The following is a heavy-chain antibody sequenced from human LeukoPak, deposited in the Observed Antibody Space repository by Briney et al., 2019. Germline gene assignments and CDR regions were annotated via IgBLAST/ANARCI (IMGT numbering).Heavy chain of an antibody. CDR1: GYTFTNYY. CDR2: MDPSDGRP. V-gene: IGHV1-46*01. CDR3: AREQDIGMVSALDY. J-gene: IGHJ4*02. D-gene: IGHD5-18*01. Sequence: ASVKVSCKASGYTFTNYYIHWVRQPPGQGLEGMGEMDPSDGRPTYGQNFQGSVTMTKDTSTSTVYMELSSLRSDDTAVYYCAREQDIGMVSALDYWGQGTLVTVPS.